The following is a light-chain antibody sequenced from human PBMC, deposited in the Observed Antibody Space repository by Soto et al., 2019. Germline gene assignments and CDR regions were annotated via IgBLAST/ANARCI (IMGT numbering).Light chain of an antibody. CDR1: KTISSW. CDR2: TAF. J-gene: IGKJ1*01. Sequence: DIEMTQCPSTLSASVGDRVSKTISSWLAXYXXKXGXXXNXXXHTAFTLQSGVPSRFSGSGSGTDFTLTISSLQPEDFAAYYCQQSYSFPRTFGQGTKVDIK. V-gene: IGKV1-39*01. CDR3: QQSYSFPRT.